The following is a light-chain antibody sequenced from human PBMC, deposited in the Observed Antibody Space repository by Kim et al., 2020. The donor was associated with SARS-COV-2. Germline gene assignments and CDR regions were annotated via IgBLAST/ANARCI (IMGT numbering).Light chain of an antibody. CDR3: SALDSSLSAVV. CDR1: SNIVGHQG. CDR2: RNN. Sequence: QTATLTCTGNSNIVGHQGAAWLQQHQGHPPKLLSYRNNNRPSGISERFSASRSGNTASLTITGLQPEDEADYYCSALDSSLSAVVFGGGTQLTVL. J-gene: IGLJ2*01. V-gene: IGLV10-54*02.